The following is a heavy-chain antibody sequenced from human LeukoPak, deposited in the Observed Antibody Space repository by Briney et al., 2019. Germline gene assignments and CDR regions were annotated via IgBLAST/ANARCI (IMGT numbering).Heavy chain of an antibody. Sequence: PGGSLRLSCAASGFTFSSYSMNWVRQAPGKGLEWVSSISSSSSYIYYADSVKGRFTISRDNAKNSLYLQMNSLRAEDTAVYYCARVPSGRLRTDDYWGQGTLVTVSS. CDR3: ARVPSGRLRTDDY. V-gene: IGHV3-21*01. CDR2: ISSSSSYI. CDR1: GFTFSSYS. D-gene: IGHD6-25*01. J-gene: IGHJ4*02.